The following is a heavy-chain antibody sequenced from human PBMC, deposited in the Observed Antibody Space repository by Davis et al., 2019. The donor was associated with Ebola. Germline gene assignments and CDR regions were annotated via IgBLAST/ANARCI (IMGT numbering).Heavy chain of an antibody. Sequence: PGGSLRLSCAASGFTFSSYGMHWVRQAPGKGLEWVAVIWYDGSNKYYADSVKGRFTISRDNSKNTLYLQMNSLRAEDTAVYYCARDQGGAIPFDPWGQGTLVTVSS. J-gene: IGHJ5*02. CDR2: IWYDGSNK. V-gene: IGHV3-33*01. CDR1: GFTFSSYG. CDR3: ARDQGGAIPFDP. D-gene: IGHD3-16*02.